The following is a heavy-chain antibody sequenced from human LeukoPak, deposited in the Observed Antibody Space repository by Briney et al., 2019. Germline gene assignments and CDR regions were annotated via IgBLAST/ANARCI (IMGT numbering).Heavy chain of an antibody. V-gene: IGHV3-15*01. CDR2: IKSKTDGGTT. D-gene: IGHD2-15*01. Sequence: PGGPLRLSCAASGFTFSNPWMSWVRQAPGKGLEWFGCIKSKTDGGTTDYAAPVKGRFTISRDDSKNTVYLQMNSLKTEDTAVYYCTTPPLGYCSGGSCSGGQGTLVTVSS. CDR1: GFTFSNPW. J-gene: IGHJ4*02. CDR3: TTPPLGYCSGGSCS.